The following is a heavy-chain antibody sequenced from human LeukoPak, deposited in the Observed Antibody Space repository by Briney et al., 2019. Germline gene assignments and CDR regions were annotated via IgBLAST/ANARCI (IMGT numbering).Heavy chain of an antibody. CDR3: ARLTTVDAFDI. V-gene: IGHV4-59*01. J-gene: IGHJ3*02. CDR1: GGSIRNYY. CDR2: IYDSGST. Sequence: PSETLSLTCTVSGGSIRNYYWSWIRQPPGKGLEWIGHIYDSGSTNYNPSLKSRVTISLATSKNQFSLKLSSVTAADTAVYYCARLTTVDAFDIWGQGTMVTVSS. D-gene: IGHD4-17*01.